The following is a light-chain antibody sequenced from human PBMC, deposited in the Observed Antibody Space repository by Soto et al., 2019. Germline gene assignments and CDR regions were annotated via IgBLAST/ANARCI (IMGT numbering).Light chain of an antibody. CDR3: HQRNSCPRT. Sequence: DIVFTQSPSTLSSFPGDRVTLTCRASQTVNTRLAWYQHKPGKAPRLLIYLTSNMAAGIPARFSGSGSGTDFTLTISDLEPEDFAAYYCHQRNSCPRTFGQGTKVDIK. CDR1: QTVNTR. J-gene: IGKJ1*01. V-gene: IGKV3-11*01. CDR2: LTS.